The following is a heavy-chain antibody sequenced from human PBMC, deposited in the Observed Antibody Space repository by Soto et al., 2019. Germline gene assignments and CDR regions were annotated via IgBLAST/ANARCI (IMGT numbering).Heavy chain of an antibody. Sequence: EAQLVEAGGGLVQPGGSLRLSCAASGFTFSSHWMHWVRQAPGKGLLWVSRISDDGDTTIYADSVKGRFTTSRDNAMNTMYLQMNSLRAEDTAVYYWARDTSRQSLGNWGQGTLVTVSS. CDR3: ARDTSRQSLGN. CDR2: ISDDGDTT. J-gene: IGHJ4*02. V-gene: IGHV3-74*01. CDR1: GFTFSSHW.